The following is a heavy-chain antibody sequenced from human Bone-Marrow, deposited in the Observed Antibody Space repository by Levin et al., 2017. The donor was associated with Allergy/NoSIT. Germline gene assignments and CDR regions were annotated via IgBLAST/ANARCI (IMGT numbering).Heavy chain of an antibody. D-gene: IGHD2-15*01. CDR3: ARFTAATDNWFDP. CDR2: IYYSGST. CDR1: GGSISSGDYY. V-gene: IGHV4-30-4*01. J-gene: IGHJ5*02. Sequence: SETLSLTCTVSGGSISSGDYYWSWIRQPPGKGLEWIGYIYYSGSTYYNPSLKSRVTISVDTSKNQFSLKLSSVTAADTAVYYCARFTAATDNWFDPWGQGTLVTVSS.